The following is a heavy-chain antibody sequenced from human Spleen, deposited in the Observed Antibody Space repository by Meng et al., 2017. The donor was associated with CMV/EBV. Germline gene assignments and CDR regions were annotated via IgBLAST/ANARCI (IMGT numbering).Heavy chain of an antibody. CDR3: ARESQLLSNAKYYYGMDV. Sequence: GESLKISCAASGFTFSNAWMSWVRQAPGKGLEWVGRIKSKTDGGTTDYAAPVKGRFTISRDDSKNTLYLQMNSLKTEDTAVYYCARESQLLSNAKYYYGMDVWGQGTTVTVSS. V-gene: IGHV3-15*01. CDR2: IKSKTDGGTT. J-gene: IGHJ6*02. CDR1: GFTFSNAW. D-gene: IGHD2-2*01.